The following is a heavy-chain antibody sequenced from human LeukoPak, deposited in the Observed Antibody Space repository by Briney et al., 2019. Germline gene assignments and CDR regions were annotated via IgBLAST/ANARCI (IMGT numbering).Heavy chain of an antibody. Sequence: GGSLRLSCAASGFTFSNYWMSWVRQAPGKGLEWVANIKQDGSEKYYVDSVKGRFTISRDNAKNSLYLQMNSLRAEDTAVYYCARDGATFSGYDWYYYMDVWGKGTTVTISS. J-gene: IGHJ6*03. CDR2: IKQDGSEK. CDR1: GFTFSNYW. D-gene: IGHD5-12*01. CDR3: ARDGATFSGYDWYYYMDV. V-gene: IGHV3-7*01.